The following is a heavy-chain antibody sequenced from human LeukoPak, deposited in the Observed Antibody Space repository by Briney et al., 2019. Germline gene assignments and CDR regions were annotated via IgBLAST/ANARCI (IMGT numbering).Heavy chain of an antibody. V-gene: IGHV3-23*01. CDR2: LGGNGGDT. J-gene: IGHJ4*02. D-gene: IGHD2-2*01. Sequence: GGSLRLSCAASASTFRYYGMHWVRQAPGKGLGWVSALGGNGGDTYYAVSVKGGFTISRDNSENMMYLQMNSLRAEDTAVYFCARSQPSVRRFDFWGQGTLVTVSS. CDR1: ASTFRYYG. CDR3: ARSQPSVRRFDF.